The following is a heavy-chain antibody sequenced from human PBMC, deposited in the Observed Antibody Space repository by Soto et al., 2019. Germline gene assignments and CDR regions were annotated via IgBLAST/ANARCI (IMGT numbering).Heavy chain of an antibody. CDR3: ARGSTTEKVDS. Sequence: ETLSLTCAVYRGSCIGYYWSWIRQPPGKGLEWIGEIKHTGSTNYNPSLKSRVTISADTSKNQFSLKLTSVTAADTAVYYCARGSTTEKVDSWGQGTLVTVSS. V-gene: IGHV4-34*01. D-gene: IGHD4-17*01. CDR1: RGSCIGYY. J-gene: IGHJ4*02. CDR2: IKHTGST.